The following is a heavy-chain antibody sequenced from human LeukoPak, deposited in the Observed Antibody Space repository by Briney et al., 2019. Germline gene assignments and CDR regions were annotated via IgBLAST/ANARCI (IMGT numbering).Heavy chain of an antibody. CDR1: GGSFSGYY. D-gene: IGHD5-24*01. CDR2: INHSGST. CDR3: ARGQGQIATKFAIDP. Sequence: PSETLSLTCAVYGGSFSGYYWSWIRQPPGKGLEWIGEINHSGSTNYNPSLKSRVTISVDTSKNQFSLKLSSVTAADTAVYDCARGQGQIATKFAIDPWGQGTLVTVSS. J-gene: IGHJ5*02. V-gene: IGHV4-34*01.